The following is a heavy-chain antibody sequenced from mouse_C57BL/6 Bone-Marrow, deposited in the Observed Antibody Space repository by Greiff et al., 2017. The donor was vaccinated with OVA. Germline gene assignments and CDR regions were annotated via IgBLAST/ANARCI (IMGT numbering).Heavy chain of an antibody. CDR1: GFTFSSYA. Sequence: EVKLVESGEGLVKPGGSLKLSCAASGFTFSSYAMSWVRQTPEKRLEWVAYISSGGDYIYYADTVKGRFTLSRDNARKTLYLQMSSLKSEDTAMDYCTRGLGRWDFDYWGQGTTLTVSS. J-gene: IGHJ2*01. CDR2: ISSGGDYI. D-gene: IGHD4-1*01. CDR3: TRGLGRWDFDY. V-gene: IGHV5-9-1*02.